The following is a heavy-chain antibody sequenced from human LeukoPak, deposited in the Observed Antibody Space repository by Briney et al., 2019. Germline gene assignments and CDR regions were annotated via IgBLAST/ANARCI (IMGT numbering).Heavy chain of an antibody. CDR1: GFKFDDYG. J-gene: IGHJ6*03. Sequence: GGSLRLSCTASGFKFDDYGMSWVRQAPGKGLEWVSGINWNGGSTGYADSVKGRFTISRDNAKNSLYLQMNSLRAEDTALYYCARIEYSSSHPYYYYYYMDVWGKGTTVTVSS. V-gene: IGHV3-20*04. CDR3: ARIEYSSSHPYYYYYYMDV. CDR2: INWNGGST. D-gene: IGHD6-6*01.